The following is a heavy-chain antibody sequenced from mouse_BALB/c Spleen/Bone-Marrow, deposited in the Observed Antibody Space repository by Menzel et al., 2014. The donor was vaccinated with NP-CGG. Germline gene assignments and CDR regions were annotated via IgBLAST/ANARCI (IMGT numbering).Heavy chain of an antibody. CDR2: INPGSGSS. Sequence: LVESGAELVRPGTSVKVSCKASGYAFTNYLIEWVKQRPGQGLEWIGVINPGSGSSNYNENFKGKATLTADRPSSTAYMLLSSLTSDDSAVYFCARSRGYDVGPFAFWGQGALVTVSA. CDR3: ARSRGYDVGPFAF. D-gene: IGHD2-2*01. V-gene: IGHV1-54*01. CDR1: GYAFTNYL. J-gene: IGHJ3*01.